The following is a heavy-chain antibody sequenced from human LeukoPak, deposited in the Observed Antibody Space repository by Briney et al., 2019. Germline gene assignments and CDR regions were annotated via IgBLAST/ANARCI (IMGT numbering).Heavy chain of an antibody. V-gene: IGHV3-30*18. CDR1: GFTFSSYG. J-gene: IGHJ4*02. D-gene: IGHD2-21*02. CDR2: ILYDGSNK. Sequence: GGSLRLSCAASGFTFSSYGMHWVRQAPGKGLEWVGVILYDGSNKYYADSVKGRFTISRDNSKNTLYLQMNSLRAEDTAVYYCAKGAVDCGGDCFFDQWGQGTLVTVSP. CDR3: AKGAVDCGGDCFFDQ.